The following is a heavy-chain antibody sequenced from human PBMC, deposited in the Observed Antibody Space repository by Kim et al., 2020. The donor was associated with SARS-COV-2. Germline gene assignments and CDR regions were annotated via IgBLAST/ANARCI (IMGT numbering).Heavy chain of an antibody. J-gene: IGHJ6*03. D-gene: IGHD2-2*01. V-gene: IGHV4-31*03. CDR1: GGSISSGGYY. CDR3: ARGGYCSSTSCLDYYYYYMDV. Sequence: SETLSLTCTVSGGSISSGGYYWSWIRQHPGKGLEWIGYIYYSGSTYYNPSLKSRVTISVDTSKNQFSLKLSSVTAADTAVYYCARGGYCSSTSCLDYYYYYMDVWGKGTTVTVSS. CDR2: IYYSGST.